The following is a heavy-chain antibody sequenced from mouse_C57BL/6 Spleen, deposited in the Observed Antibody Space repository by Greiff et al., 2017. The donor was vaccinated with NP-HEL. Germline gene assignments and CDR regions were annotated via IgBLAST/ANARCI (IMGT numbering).Heavy chain of an antibody. CDR2: INPGSGGT. J-gene: IGHJ2*01. V-gene: IGHV1-54*01. D-gene: IGHD1-1*01. CDR1: GYAFTNYL. CDR3: ARCNYYYGSSYGYFDY. Sequence: QVQLQQSGAELVRPGTSVKVSCKASGYAFTNYLIEWVKQRPGQGLEWIGVINPGSGGTNYNEKFKGKATLTADKSSSTAYMQLSSLTSEDSAVYFCARCNYYYGSSYGYFDYWGQGTTLTVPS.